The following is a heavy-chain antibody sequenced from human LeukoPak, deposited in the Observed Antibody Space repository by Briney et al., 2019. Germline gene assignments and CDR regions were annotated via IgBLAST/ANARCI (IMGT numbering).Heavy chain of an antibody. Sequence: SETLSLTCTVSGGSISSYYWSWIRQPPGKGLEWIGYIYYSGITNYNPSLKSRVTISVDTSKNQFSLKLSSVTAADTAVYYCARGRPSGLSVALDFDYWGQGTLVTVSS. CDR3: ARGRPSGLSVALDFDY. D-gene: IGHD6-19*01. CDR2: IYYSGIT. J-gene: IGHJ4*02. CDR1: GGSISSYY. V-gene: IGHV4-59*01.